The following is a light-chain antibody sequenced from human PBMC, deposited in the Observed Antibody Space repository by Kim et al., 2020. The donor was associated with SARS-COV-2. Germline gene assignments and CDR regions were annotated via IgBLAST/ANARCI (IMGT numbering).Light chain of an antibody. CDR2: QDS. CDR1: KLGDKY. J-gene: IGLJ3*02. CDR3: QAWDSSTAEV. V-gene: IGLV3-1*01. Sequence: SYELTQPPSVSVSPGQTASITCSGDKLGDKYACWYQQKPGQSPVLVIYQDSKRPSGIPERFSGSNSGNTATLTISGTQAMDEAYYYCQAWDSSTAEVFGG.